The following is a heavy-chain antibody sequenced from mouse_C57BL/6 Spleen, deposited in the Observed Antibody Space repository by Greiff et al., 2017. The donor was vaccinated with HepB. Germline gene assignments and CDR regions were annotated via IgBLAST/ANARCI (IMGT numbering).Heavy chain of an antibody. CDR2: IDPSDSET. Sequence: QVQLQQPGAELVRPGSSVKLSCKASGYTFTSYWMHWVKQRPIQGLEWIGNIDPSDSETHYNQKFKDKATLIVDKSSSTAYMQLSSLTSEDSAVYYCARPYGSSYVGYFDVWGTGTTVTVSS. V-gene: IGHV1-52*01. J-gene: IGHJ1*03. CDR3: ARPYGSSYVGYFDV. D-gene: IGHD1-1*01. CDR1: GYTFTSYW.